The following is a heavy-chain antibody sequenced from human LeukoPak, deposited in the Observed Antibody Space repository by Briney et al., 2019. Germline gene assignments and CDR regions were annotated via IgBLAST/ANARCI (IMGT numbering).Heavy chain of an antibody. CDR3: ARVIGTYYYGSGSYGFDY. CDR1: GGSISSGDYY. V-gene: IGHV4-30-4*01. Sequence: SETLSLTCTASGGSISSGDYYWSWIRQPPGKGLEWIGYIYYSGSTYYNPSLKSRVTISVDTSKNQFSLKLSSVTAADTAVYYCARVIGTYYYGSGSYGFDYWGQGTLVTVSS. D-gene: IGHD3-10*01. J-gene: IGHJ4*02. CDR2: IYYSGST.